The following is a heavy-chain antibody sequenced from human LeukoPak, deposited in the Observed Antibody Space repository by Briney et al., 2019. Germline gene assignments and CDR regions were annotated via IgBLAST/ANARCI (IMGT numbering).Heavy chain of an antibody. D-gene: IGHD4-17*01. CDR2: INPNSGGT. CDR3: ARETSDYGDYAKHFDY. V-gene: IGHV1-2*02. J-gene: IGHJ4*02. CDR1: VYTFTGYY. Sequence: ASVKVSRKASVYTFTGYYMHWVRQAPGQGLEWMGWINPNSGGTNYAQKIQGRVTMTRDTSISTAYMELRRRRSDGTAVYYWARETSDYGDYAKHFDYWGQGTLVTVSS.